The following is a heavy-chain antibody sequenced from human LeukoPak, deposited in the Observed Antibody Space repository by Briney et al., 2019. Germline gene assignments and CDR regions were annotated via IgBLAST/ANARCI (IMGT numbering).Heavy chain of an antibody. D-gene: IGHD3-16*01. J-gene: IGHJ4*02. CDR1: GDTVTSGI. Sequence: SQTLPLTCAISGDTVTSGIWNWIRQSPSRGLEWLGRTYHWFKWFNDYAVSVESRMTINADTSRNQFSLQLNSVTPEDTAVYYCARDLHGSRGEFDYWGQGTLVTVSS. V-gene: IGHV6-1*01. CDR3: ARDLHGSRGEFDY. CDR2: TYHWFKWFN.